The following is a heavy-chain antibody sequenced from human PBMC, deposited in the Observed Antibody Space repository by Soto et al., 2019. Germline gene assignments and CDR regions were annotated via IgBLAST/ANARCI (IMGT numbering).Heavy chain of an antibody. Sequence: GGSLRLSCAGSGFTFRWFGMNWVRQAPGKGLEWVARISNDGSNEYYVDSVKGRFTISRDNSKNTLYLQMDSLRAEDTAVYYCAKGEVRGVIPSYFDYWGLGTLVTVSS. CDR2: ISNDGSNE. CDR3: AKGEVRGVIPSYFDY. CDR1: GFTFRWFG. V-gene: IGHV3-30*18. J-gene: IGHJ4*02. D-gene: IGHD3-10*01.